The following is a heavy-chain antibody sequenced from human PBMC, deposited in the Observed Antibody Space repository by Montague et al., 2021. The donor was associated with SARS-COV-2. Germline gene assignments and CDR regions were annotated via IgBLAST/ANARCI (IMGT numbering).Heavy chain of an antibody. CDR3: ASVYTVNYYFDY. CDR2: ICPRANY. Sequence: TLSLTCTVSGGSISGYYFYWICLRPPAGKGRVWNGLICPRANYNYTPSLKSPITISIYTSKNSFSLRLGSVTAADTSVYYCASVYTVNYYFDYWGRGTLVTVSS. V-gene: IGHV4-61*02. J-gene: IGHJ4*01. CDR1: GGSISGYYFY. D-gene: IGHD3-16*01.